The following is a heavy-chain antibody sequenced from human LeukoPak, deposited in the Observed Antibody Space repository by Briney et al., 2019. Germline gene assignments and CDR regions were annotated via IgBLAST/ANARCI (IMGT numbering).Heavy chain of an antibody. D-gene: IGHD2-15*01. CDR1: GYTFTGYY. V-gene: IGHV1-69*13. J-gene: IGHJ6*03. Sequence: GASVKVSCKASGYTFTGYYMHWVRQAPGQGLEWMGGIIPIFGTANYAQKFQGRVTITADESTSTAYMELSSLRSEDTAVYYCARVQWGYCSGGSCPYYYYYYYMDVWGKGTTVTISS. CDR2: IIPIFGTA. CDR3: ARVQWGYCSGGSCPYYYYYYYMDV.